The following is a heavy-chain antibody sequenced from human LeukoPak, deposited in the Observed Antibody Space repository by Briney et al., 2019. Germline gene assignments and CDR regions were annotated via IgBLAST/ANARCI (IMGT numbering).Heavy chain of an antibody. J-gene: IGHJ4*02. Sequence: GGSLRLSCAASGFTFSNYAMNWVRQAPGKGLEWVAVISYDGSNKYYADSEKGRFTISRDNSKNTLYLQMNSLRAEDTAVYYCARDASSSPSDYWGQGTLVTVSS. CDR3: ARDASSSPSDY. CDR2: ISYDGSNK. V-gene: IGHV3-30*04. D-gene: IGHD6-13*01. CDR1: GFTFSNYA.